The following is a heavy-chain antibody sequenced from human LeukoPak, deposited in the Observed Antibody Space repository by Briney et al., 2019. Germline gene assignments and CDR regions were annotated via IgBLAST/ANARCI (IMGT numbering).Heavy chain of an antibody. J-gene: IGHJ4*02. CDR2: IIPIFGTA. CDR3: ARGYYDSSGYYYPDY. CDR1: GGTFSSYA. Sequence: GASVKVACKASGGTFSSYAISWVRRAPGQGLEWMGGIIPIFGTANYAQKFQGRVTITTDESTSTAYMELSSLRSEDTAVYYCARGYYDSSGYYYPDYWGQGTLVTVSS. V-gene: IGHV1-69*05. D-gene: IGHD3-22*01.